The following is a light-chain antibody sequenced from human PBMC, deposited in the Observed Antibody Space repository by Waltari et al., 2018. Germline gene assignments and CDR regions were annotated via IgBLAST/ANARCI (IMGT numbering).Light chain of an antibody. CDR1: SSDVGGYNY. CDR3: CSYTSRKTRL. V-gene: IGLV2-14*01. J-gene: IGLJ2*01. CDR2: EVS. Sequence: QSALTQPASVSGSPGQSITIPCPGTSSDVGGYNYVSWYQQHPGKAPKLMIYEVSNRPSGISNRFSGSKSGNTASLTISGLQAEDEADYYCCSYTSRKTRLFGGGTKVTVL.